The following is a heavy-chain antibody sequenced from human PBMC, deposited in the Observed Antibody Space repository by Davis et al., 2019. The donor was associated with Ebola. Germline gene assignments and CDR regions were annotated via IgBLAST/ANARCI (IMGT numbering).Heavy chain of an antibody. V-gene: IGHV3-23*01. CDR1: GFTFRSYA. CDR2: ISGSGGSI. D-gene: IGHD3-3*01. Sequence: PGGSLRLSCAASGFTFRSYAMSWVRQTPGKGLEWVSAISGSGGSIYYADSVKGRFTISRDNSKNTLYLQMNSLRAEDTAVYYCARGRGGTYYDFWSGYYRGNWFDPWGQGTLVTVSS. J-gene: IGHJ5*02. CDR3: ARGRGGTYYDFWSGYYRGNWFDP.